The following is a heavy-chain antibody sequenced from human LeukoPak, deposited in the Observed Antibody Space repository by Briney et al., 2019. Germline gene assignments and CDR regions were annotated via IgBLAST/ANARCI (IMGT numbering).Heavy chain of an antibody. CDR3: ARASDPWLQLT. CDR2: IKQDGSEK. CDR1: GFTFSNYW. D-gene: IGHD5-24*01. V-gene: IGHV3-7*05. Sequence: PGGSLRLSCAASGFTFSNYWMIWVRQAPGKGLEWVGNIKQDGSEKQYADSVRGRVSISRDNAQTSLYLQMNSLRAEDTAVYYCARASDPWLQLTWGQGTLVTVSS. J-gene: IGHJ5*02.